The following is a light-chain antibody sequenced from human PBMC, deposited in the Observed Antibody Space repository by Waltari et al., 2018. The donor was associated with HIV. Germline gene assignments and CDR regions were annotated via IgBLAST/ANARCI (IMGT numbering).Light chain of an antibody. CDR2: DVS. CDR1: SSDLDGYNY. Sequence: QSALPQPASVSGSPGQSITISSPGTSSDLDGYNYVSWYQQHPGKAPKLMIYDVSNRPSGLSNRFSGSKSGNTASLTISGLQAEDEADYYCSSYTSSSTKVFGGGTKLTVL. CDR3: SSYTSSSTKV. V-gene: IGLV2-14*03. J-gene: IGLJ2*01.